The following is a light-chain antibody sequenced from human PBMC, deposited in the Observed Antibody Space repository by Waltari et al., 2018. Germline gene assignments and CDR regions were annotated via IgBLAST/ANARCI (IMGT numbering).Light chain of an antibody. CDR2: DAS. V-gene: IGKV3-20*01. Sequence: EIVLTQSPGTLSLSAGERATLACRASQSVGRSLAWYQQKPGQAPRLLIYDASRRATGIPDRCSGSGSGTDFSLTISRLEPEDFAVYYCQHYVRLPATFGQGTKVEI. J-gene: IGKJ1*01. CDR3: QHYVRLPAT. CDR1: QSVGRS.